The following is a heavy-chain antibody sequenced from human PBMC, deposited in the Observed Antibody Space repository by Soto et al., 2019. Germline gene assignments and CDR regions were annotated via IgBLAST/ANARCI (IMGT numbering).Heavy chain of an antibody. CDR2: IYYSGST. V-gene: IGHV4-59*01. J-gene: IGHJ4*02. Sequence: SETLSLTCTVSGGSISSYYWSWIRQPPGKGLEWIGYIYYSGSTNYNPSLKSRVTISVDTSKNQFSLKLSSVTAADTAVYYCARGSSRYSSSSGYDYWGQGTLVTVSS. CDR1: GGSISSYY. D-gene: IGHD6-6*01. CDR3: ARGSSRYSSSSGYDY.